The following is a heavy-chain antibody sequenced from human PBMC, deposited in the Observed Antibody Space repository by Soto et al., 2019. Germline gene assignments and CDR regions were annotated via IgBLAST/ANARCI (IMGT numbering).Heavy chain of an antibody. CDR3: ASRGMIGEYFQH. J-gene: IGHJ1*01. CDR1: GGTFSSYA. D-gene: IGHD3-22*01. CDR2: IIPIFGTA. Sequence: QVQLVQSGAEVKKPGSSVKVSCKASGGTFSSYAISWVRQAPGQGLEWMGGIIPIFGTANYAQKFQGRVTITADEYPSTAYMELSSLRSEDTAVYYCASRGMIGEYFQHWGQGTLVTVSS. V-gene: IGHV1-69*12.